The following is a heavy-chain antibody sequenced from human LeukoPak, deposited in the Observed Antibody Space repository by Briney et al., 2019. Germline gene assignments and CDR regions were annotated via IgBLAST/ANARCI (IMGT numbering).Heavy chain of an antibody. CDR1: GGSIRSGGYS. CDR3: ARVVTSSWYTPYYFDY. CDR2: IYHSGST. V-gene: IGHV4-30-2*01. J-gene: IGHJ4*02. Sequence: EPSETLSLTCAVSGGSIRSGGYSWSWIRQPPGKGLEWIGYIYHSGSTYYNPSLKSRVTISVDRSKNQFSLKLSSVTAADTAVYYCARVVTSSWYTPYYFDYWGQGTLVTVSS. D-gene: IGHD6-13*01.